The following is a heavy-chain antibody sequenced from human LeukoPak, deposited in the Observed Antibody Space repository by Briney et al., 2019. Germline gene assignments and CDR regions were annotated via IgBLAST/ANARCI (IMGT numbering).Heavy chain of an antibody. CDR1: GGSISAIPYY. CDR2: VYYPGSP. Sequence: PSETLSLTCTISGGSISAIPYYWGWIRQPPGKGLEWIGSVYYPGSPYYSPSLKTRVTISVDTPKNQFSLKLSSVTAADTAVYYCARWSRITMVRGVYLDNWFDPWGQGTLVTVSS. V-gene: IGHV4-39*01. CDR3: ARWSRITMVRGVYLDNWFDP. D-gene: IGHD3-10*01. J-gene: IGHJ5*02.